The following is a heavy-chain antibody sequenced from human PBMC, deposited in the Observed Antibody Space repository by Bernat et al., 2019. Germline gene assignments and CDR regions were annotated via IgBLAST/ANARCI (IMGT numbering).Heavy chain of an antibody. Sequence: EVQLVESGGGLVKPGGSLRLSCAASGFTFSNAWMNWVRQAPGKGLVWVSRVNSDGSTAAYAESVKGRFTISRDNTKNTLYLQMNSLRDEDTGIYFCARVAVTDDYWGQGILVTVSS. D-gene: IGHD2-21*02. J-gene: IGHJ4*02. CDR1: GFTFSNAW. CDR3: ARVAVTDDY. V-gene: IGHV3-74*02. CDR2: VNSDGSTA.